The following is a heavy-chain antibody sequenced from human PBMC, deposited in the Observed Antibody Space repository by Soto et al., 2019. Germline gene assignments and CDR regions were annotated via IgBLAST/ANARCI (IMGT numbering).Heavy chain of an antibody. J-gene: IGHJ4*02. CDR3: AKDSLLFIRGNYEYHF. CDR2: LRVSGSNS. V-gene: IGHV3-23*01. D-gene: IGHD3-16*01. CDR1: GFTFSSYA. Sequence: EVQLLESGGGLVQPGGSLRLSCAAAGFTFSSYAMSWVRQAPGKWLAWVSTLRVSGSNSYYADSVKGRFTVSRDNSKNMLILQMNSLRAEDTALYCCAKDSLLFIRGNYEYHFLGQGTLVTVSS.